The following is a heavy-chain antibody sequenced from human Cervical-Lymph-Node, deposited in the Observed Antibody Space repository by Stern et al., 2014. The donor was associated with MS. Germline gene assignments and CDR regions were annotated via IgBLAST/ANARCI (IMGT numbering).Heavy chain of an antibody. CDR1: GFTFSTYA. D-gene: IGHD5/OR15-5a*01. V-gene: IGHV3-30*18. CDR2: ISPDGKHK. CDR3: AKDATMSTPSGYFDY. J-gene: IGHJ4*02. Sequence: QVQLVESGGGVVQPGRSLRLSCAASGFTFSTYAMHWVRQAPGKGLEWVAVISPDGKHKYYADSVKGRVTVSRDNSKNTLYLQMISLRSEDTAVFYCAKDATMSTPSGYFDYWGQGTLVTVSS.